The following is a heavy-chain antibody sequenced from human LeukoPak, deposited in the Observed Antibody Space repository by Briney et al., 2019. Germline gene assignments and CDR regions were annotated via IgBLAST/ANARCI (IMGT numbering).Heavy chain of an antibody. CDR3: ARSSVGYDFWSGSFDY. CDR1: GGSISSGSYY. Sequence: SETLSLTCTVSGGSISSGSYYWSWIRQPPGKGLEWIGYIYYSGSTNYNPSLKSRVTISVDTSKNQFSLKLSSVTAADTAVYYCARSSVGYDFWSGSFDYWGQGTLVTVSS. D-gene: IGHD3-3*01. V-gene: IGHV4-61*01. J-gene: IGHJ4*02. CDR2: IYYSGST.